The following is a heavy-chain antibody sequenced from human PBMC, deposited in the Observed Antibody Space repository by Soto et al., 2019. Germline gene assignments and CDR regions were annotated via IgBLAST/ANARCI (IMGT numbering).Heavy chain of an antibody. V-gene: IGHV2-5*02. CDR2: IYWDDDK. CDR3: AHAASLYSYRHCLDY. D-gene: IGHD5-18*01. J-gene: IGHJ4*02. CDR1: GFSLSTSGVD. Sequence: QITLKESGPTLGKPTQPLTLTCTFSGFSLSTSGVDVGWIRQPPGKALVWLALIYWDDDKPYSPSPKSSLTINKDTSKNQVVLTMTNMDPVDTATYYCAHAASLYSYRHCLDYWGQGTLVTVSS.